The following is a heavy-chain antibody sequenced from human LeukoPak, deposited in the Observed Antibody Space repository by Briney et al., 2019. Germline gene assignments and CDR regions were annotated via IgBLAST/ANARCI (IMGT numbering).Heavy chain of an antibody. V-gene: IGHV1-18*04. CDR3: AREVLKTHLLD. CDR2: VSAHNGDT. CDR1: GYTFTSYY. J-gene: IGHJ4*02. Sequence: ASVKVSCKASGYTFTSYYMHWVGQAPGQGLEWMGWVSAHNGDTKYAQRVQDRLTMPTDTSPSTAYMELRSLPPNDTALYYCAREVLKTHLLDWGQGTPVTVSS.